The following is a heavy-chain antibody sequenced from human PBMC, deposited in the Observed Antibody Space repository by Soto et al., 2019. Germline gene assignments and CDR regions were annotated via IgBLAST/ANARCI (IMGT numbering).Heavy chain of an antibody. CDR3: ERDPSGVYSSSAAEAGY. CDR2: IIPIFGTA. CDR1: GGTFSSYA. Sequence: QVQLVQSGAEVKKPGSSVKVSCKASGGTFSSYAISWVRQAPGQGLEWMGGIIPIFGTANYAQKFQGRVTITADESTSTAYMELSSLRSEDTAVYYCERDPSGVYSSSAAEAGYWGQGTLVTVSS. J-gene: IGHJ4*02. D-gene: IGHD6-6*01. V-gene: IGHV1-69*01.